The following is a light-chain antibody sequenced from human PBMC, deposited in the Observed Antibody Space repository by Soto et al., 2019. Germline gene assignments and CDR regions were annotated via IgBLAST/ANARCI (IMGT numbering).Light chain of an antibody. CDR3: QRLNNSPLT. J-gene: IGKJ4*02. Sequence: DVQLTQSPSFLSASVGDRVTITCRASQGISTFLAWYQQKPGKATDLLIYAASSLESGVPSRFSGNGSGTEFTLTISSLHPEDFATYYCQRLNNSPLTFGGGTKADIK. V-gene: IGKV1-9*01. CDR1: QGISTF. CDR2: AAS.